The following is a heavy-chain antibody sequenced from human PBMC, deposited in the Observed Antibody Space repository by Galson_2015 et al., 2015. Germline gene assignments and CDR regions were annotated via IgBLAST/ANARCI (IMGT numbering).Heavy chain of an antibody. Sequence: SCAASGFMFSSYAMHWVRQAPGKGLDWVSSISSTSDYKYYADSVRGRFTISRDNAKNSLYLQLDSLRVDDTAVYHCARGGQRPGDYWGQGTLVTVSS. J-gene: IGHJ4*02. D-gene: IGHD1-14*01. CDR3: ARGGQRPGDY. CDR1: GFMFSSYA. CDR2: ISSTSDYK. V-gene: IGHV3-21*01.